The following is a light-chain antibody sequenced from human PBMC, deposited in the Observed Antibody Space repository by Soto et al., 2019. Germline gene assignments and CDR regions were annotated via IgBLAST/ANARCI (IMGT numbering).Light chain of an antibody. CDR3: QQYTNWPPNT. V-gene: IGKV3-15*01. Sequence: PGERATLSCRASQSVRSNLAWSQQKPGQATRLLIYDTSTRATGVPARFSGRGSGTEFTLTISSLQSEDFAVYYCQQYTNWPPNTXGQGTRLEIK. J-gene: IGKJ5*01. CDR2: DTS. CDR1: QSVRSN.